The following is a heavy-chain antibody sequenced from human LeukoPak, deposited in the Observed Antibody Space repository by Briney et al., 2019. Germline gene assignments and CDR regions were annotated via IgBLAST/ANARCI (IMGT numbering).Heavy chain of an antibody. CDR2: TRPVIGKK. CDR3: ASAYASYDFCCGYENFDF. V-gene: IGHV3-7*01. CDR1: GIRFTTHW. D-gene: IGHD3-3*01. J-gene: IGHJ4*02. Sequence: GSLRLSCAASGIRFTTHWMNWIRQAPGKGLEWVASTRPVIGKKKYVDSVKGRFTISRDLAQNSLFLQMNSLRAEDTAVFYCASAYASYDFCCGYENFDFWGQGTLVTVSS.